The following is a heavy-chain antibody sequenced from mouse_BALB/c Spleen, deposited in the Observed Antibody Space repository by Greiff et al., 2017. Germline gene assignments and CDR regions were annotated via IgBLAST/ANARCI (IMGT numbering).Heavy chain of an antibody. CDR1: GFTFNTYA. V-gene: IGHV10-1*02. Sequence: EVKLVESGGGLVQPKGSLKLSCAASGFTFNTYAMNWVRQAPGKGLDWVARIRSKSNNYGTYYADSVKDRLTICKDDSKSMLYLQMNNLKTEDTAMYYCVIQYYDSRTFAYWGQGTLVTVSA. J-gene: IGHJ3*01. CDR3: VIQYYDSRTFAY. CDR2: IRSKSNNYGT. D-gene: IGHD1-1*01.